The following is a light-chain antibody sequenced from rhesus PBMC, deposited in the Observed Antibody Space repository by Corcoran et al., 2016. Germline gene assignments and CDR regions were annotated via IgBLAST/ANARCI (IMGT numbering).Light chain of an antibody. Sequence: DIQMTQSPSALSASVGDRVTISCRASQNIYSNLAWYQQKPGKAPKLLISAASSLQTGIPSRFSGSGSWTDFTLTITSLQPEDSASYYCQHYYDNPYSFGQGTKVEIK. J-gene: IGKJ2*01. CDR2: AAS. CDR3: QHYYDNPYS. V-gene: IGKV1S17*01. CDR1: QNIYSN.